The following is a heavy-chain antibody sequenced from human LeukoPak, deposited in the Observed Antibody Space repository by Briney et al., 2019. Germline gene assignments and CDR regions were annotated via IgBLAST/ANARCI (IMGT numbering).Heavy chain of an antibody. CDR2: IKQDGSEK. J-gene: IGHJ3*02. V-gene: IGHV3-7*01. CDR3: ARDLLMDYYDSSGSGPRNDALDI. CDR1: GFTFRNYW. D-gene: IGHD3-22*01. Sequence: GGSLRLSCAASGFTFRNYWMSWVRQAPGKGLEWVANIKQDGSEKHYVDSVKGRFTISRDNAKNSLYLQMNSLRAEDTAVYYCARDLLMDYYDSSGSGPRNDALDIWGQGTMVTVSS.